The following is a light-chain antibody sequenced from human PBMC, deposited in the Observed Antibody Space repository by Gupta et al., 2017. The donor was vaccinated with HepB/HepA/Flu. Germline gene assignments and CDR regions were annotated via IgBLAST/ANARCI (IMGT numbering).Light chain of an antibody. CDR1: QSSSSKY. J-gene: IGKJ1*01. Sequence: EFVFPPSPGPLSLSPAARATLPCRASQSSSSKYLAWYQQKPGQAPRLLIYGASNRATGIPDRFSGSGSGTDFTLTISRLEPEDFAVYYCQQCDSSGRTFGQGTKVEIK. CDR2: GAS. V-gene: IGKV3-20*01. CDR3: QQCDSSGRT.